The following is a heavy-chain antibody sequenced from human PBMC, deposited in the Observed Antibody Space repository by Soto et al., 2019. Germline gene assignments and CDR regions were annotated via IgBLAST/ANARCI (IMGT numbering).Heavy chain of an antibody. CDR3: ARKWARQWLGRDWFDP. CDR1: GGSISSSSYY. D-gene: IGHD6-19*01. J-gene: IGHJ5*02. Sequence: SETLSLTCTVSGGSISSSSYYWGWIRQPPGKGLEWIGSIYYSGSTYYNPSLKSRVTISVNTSKNQFSLKLSSVTAADTAVYYCARKWARQWLGRDWFDPWGQGTLVTVSS. CDR2: IYYSGST. V-gene: IGHV4-39*01.